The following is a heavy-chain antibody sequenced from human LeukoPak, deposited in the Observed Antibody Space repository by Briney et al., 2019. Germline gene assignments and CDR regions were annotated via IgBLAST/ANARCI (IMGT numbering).Heavy chain of an antibody. CDR3: ARLVPNRGYYDDAFDI. CDR2: IYYSGST. V-gene: IGHV4-59*08. D-gene: IGHD3-22*01. J-gene: IGHJ3*02. CDR1: GGSISSHY. Sequence: SETLSLTCTVSGGSISSHYWSWIRQPPGKGLEWIGYIYYSGSTNYNPSLKSRVTISVDTSKNQFSLKLSSVTAADTAVYYCARLVPNRGYYDDAFDIWGQGTMVTVSS.